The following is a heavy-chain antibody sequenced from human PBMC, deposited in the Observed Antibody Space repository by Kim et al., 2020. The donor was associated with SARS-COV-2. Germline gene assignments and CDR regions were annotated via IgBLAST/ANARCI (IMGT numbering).Heavy chain of an antibody. CDR1: GGSISSSSYY. D-gene: IGHD1-26*01. CDR3: ARFTPPEYSGSYPGANHAFDI. Sequence: SETLSLTCTVSGGSISSSSYYWGWIRQPPGKGLEWIGSIYYSGSTYYNSSLKSRVTISVDTSKNQFSLKLSSVTAADTAVYYCARFTPPEYSGSYPGANHAFDIWGQGTMVTVSS. J-gene: IGHJ3*02. CDR2: IYYSGST. V-gene: IGHV4-39*01.